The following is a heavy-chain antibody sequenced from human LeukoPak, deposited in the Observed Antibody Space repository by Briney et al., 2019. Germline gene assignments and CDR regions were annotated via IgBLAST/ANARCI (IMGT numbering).Heavy chain of an antibody. D-gene: IGHD3-3*01. V-gene: IGHV3-23*01. Sequence: HPGGSLRLSCAASGFTFSSYNMSWVRQAPGKGLEWVSAISGSGGSTYYADSVKGRFTISRDNSKNTLYLQMNSLRAEDTAVYYCAKNPSIFGVVLTDWGQGTLVTVSS. CDR1: GFTFSSYN. CDR2: ISGSGGST. J-gene: IGHJ4*02. CDR3: AKNPSIFGVVLTD.